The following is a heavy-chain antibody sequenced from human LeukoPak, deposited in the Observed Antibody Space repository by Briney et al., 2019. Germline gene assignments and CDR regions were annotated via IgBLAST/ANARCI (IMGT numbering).Heavy chain of an antibody. Sequence: GGSLRLSCAASGFTFSNAWMSWVRQAPGKGLEWVSYISSSGSTIYYADSVKGRFTISRDNAKNSLYLQMNSLRVEDTAVYYCTRVQFQWFDPWGQGTLVTVSS. CDR2: ISSSGSTI. CDR1: GFTFSNAW. CDR3: TRVQFQWFDP. J-gene: IGHJ5*02. D-gene: IGHD6-19*01. V-gene: IGHV3-11*04.